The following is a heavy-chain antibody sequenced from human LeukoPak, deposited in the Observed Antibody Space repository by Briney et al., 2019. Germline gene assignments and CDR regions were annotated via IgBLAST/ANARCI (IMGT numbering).Heavy chain of an antibody. CDR1: GFTFSSYA. J-gene: IGHJ5*02. D-gene: IGHD3-10*01. CDR3: ARDRMPPSYRGLDP. V-gene: IGHV3-7*01. Sequence: GGSLRLSCAASGFTFSSYAMSWVRQAPGKGLEWVANIKQDGTQEYYVDSVKGRFTVSRDNAKNSLYLQMNSLRAEDTAVYYCARDRMPPSYRGLDPWGQGTLVIVSS. CDR2: IKQDGTQE.